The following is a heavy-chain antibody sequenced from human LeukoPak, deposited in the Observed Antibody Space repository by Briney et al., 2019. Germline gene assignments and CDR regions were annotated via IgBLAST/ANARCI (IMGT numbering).Heavy chain of an antibody. J-gene: IGHJ5*02. CDR1: GFTFSNYA. CDR2: ISASGGST. Sequence: GGSLRLSCAASGFTFSNYAMSWVRQAPGKGLEWVSAISASGGSTYYADSVKGRFTISRDNSKNTLYLQMNSLRAEDTAVYYCAQSQGAYSGSYNNWFDPWGQGNLVTVSS. D-gene: IGHD1-26*01. V-gene: IGHV3-23*01. CDR3: AQSQGAYSGSYNNWFDP.